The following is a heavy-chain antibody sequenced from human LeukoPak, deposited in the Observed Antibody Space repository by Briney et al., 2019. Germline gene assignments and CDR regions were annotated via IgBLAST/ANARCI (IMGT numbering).Heavy chain of an antibody. V-gene: IGHV3-30*03. CDR2: ISDDGTNT. J-gene: IGHJ4*02. CDR3: ARGEYGSGSYHIDY. D-gene: IGHD3-10*01. CDR1: GFTFSDYA. Sequence: PGGSLRLSCTASGFTFSDYAIHWVRQAPGKGLEWVAVISDDGTNTFYGDSVKGRFTISRDNAKNSLYLQMNSLRAEDTAVYYCARGEYGSGSYHIDYWGQGTLVTVSS.